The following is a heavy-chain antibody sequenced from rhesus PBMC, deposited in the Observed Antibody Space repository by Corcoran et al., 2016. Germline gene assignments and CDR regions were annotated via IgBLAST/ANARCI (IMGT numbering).Heavy chain of an antibody. CDR1: GFTFSSYV. J-gene: IGHJ4*01. CDR2: ISGSVGTI. D-gene: IGHD3-3*01. Sequence: DVQLVESGGGLVKPGGSLRLSCVASGFTFSSYVMHWVRQAPGKGLEWVSVISGSVGTISYADSVKGRFTISRDNAKNSLFLQMNGLRAEDTAVYYCTRRTIFGLVPFDYWGQGVLVTVSS. V-gene: IGHV3S26*01. CDR3: TRRTIFGLVPFDY.